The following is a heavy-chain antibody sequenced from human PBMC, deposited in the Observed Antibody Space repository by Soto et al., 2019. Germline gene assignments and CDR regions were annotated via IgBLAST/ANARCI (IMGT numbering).Heavy chain of an antibody. D-gene: IGHD6-6*01. CDR2: IIPIFGTA. CDR3: ARDLKKDSSSSSYYYYGMDV. CDR1: VGTFSSYA. Sequence: SVKVTCKASVGTFSSYAISCVRQAPGQGLEWMGGIIPIFGTANYAQKFQGRVTITADKSTSTAYMELSSLRSEDTAVYYCARDLKKDSSSSSYYYYGMDVWGQGTTVTVSS. J-gene: IGHJ6*02. V-gene: IGHV1-69*06.